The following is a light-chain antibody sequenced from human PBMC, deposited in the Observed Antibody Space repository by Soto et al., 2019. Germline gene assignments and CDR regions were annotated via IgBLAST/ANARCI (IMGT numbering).Light chain of an antibody. CDR1: SSDVGSYNL. Sequence: QSALTQPASVSGSPGQSITISCTGTSSDVGSYNLVSWYQQHPGKAPKLMIYEGSKRPSGVSNRFSGSKSGNTASLTISGLQAEDEADYYCCSYAGSRTVVFGGGTTVTVL. CDR3: CSYAGSRTVV. V-gene: IGLV2-23*01. CDR2: EGS. J-gene: IGLJ2*01.